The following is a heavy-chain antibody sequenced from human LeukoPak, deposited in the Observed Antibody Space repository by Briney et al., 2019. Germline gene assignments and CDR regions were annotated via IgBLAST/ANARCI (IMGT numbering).Heavy chain of an antibody. D-gene: IGHD4-17*01. CDR2: INHSGST. CDR1: GGSFSGYY. CDR3: ARGSTEPEPTHYGDYGAVGMDV. Sequence: SETLSLTCAVYGGSFSGYYWSRIRQPPGKGLEWTGEINHSGSTNYNPSLKSRVAISVDTSKNQFSLKLSSVTVADTAVYYCARGSTEPEPTHYGDYGAVGMDVWGQGTTVTVSS. V-gene: IGHV4-34*01. J-gene: IGHJ6*02.